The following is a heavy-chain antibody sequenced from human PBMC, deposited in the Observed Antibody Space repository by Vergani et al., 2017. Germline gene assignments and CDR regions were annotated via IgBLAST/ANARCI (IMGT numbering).Heavy chain of an antibody. CDR3: ARTVNWGPLYGMDV. V-gene: IGHV1-69*09. CDR1: RYTFSGYY. Sequence: QVQLVQSGAEVKKPGASVKVTCKASRYTFSGYYMNWVRQAPGQGLEWMGWINPILGIANYAQKFQGRVTITADKSTSTAYMELSSLRSEDTAVYYCARTVNWGPLYGMDVWGQGTTVTVSS. J-gene: IGHJ6*02. D-gene: IGHD7-27*01. CDR2: INPILGIA.